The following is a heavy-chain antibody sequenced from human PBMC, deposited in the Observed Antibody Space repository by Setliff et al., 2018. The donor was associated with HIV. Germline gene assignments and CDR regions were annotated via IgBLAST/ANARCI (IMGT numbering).Heavy chain of an antibody. D-gene: IGHD3-22*01. CDR2: MNPNSGNT. V-gene: IGHV1-8*02. J-gene: IGHJ6*03. Sequence: RASVKVSCKASGYTFTSYDINWVRQATGQGLEWMGWMNPNSGNTGYAQKFQGRVTMTRNTSISTAYMELSSLRSEDTAVYYCARRFVEVNYDSSGSKEYYYYMDVWGKGTTVTVSS. CDR3: ARRFVEVNYDSSGSKEYYYYMDV. CDR1: GYTFTSYD.